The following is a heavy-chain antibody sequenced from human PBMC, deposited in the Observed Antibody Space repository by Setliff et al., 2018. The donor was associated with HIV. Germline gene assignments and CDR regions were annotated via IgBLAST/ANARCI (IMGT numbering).Heavy chain of an antibody. V-gene: IGHV4-4*07. CDR3: ARVGGFFGEARPPPDH. CDR2: IYTGGSP. CDR1: GGSINNYF. J-gene: IGHJ4*02. D-gene: IGHD3-10*01. Sequence: SETLSLTCTGSGGSINNYFWSWIRQPAGKGLEWIGHIYTGGSPNYNPSLMSRVTISIDTSKDQLSLKLNSVTAADTAVYYCARVGGFFGEARPPPDHWGQGALVTVSS.